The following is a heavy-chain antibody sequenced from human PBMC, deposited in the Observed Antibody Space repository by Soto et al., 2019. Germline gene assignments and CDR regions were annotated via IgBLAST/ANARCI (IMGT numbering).Heavy chain of an antibody. D-gene: IGHD3-10*01. J-gene: IGHJ4*02. Sequence: GGSLRLSCAASGFTFSSYVMHWVRQAPGKGLQWVAFIPYDGSNKYYADSVKGRFTISRDNSKNTLYLQMKSLRVADPAVYYCARELFYSGSVSYYWAYGGQGTLVTVTS. CDR3: ARELFYSGSVSYYWAY. V-gene: IGHV3-30-3*01. CDR2: IPYDGSNK. CDR1: GFTFSSYV.